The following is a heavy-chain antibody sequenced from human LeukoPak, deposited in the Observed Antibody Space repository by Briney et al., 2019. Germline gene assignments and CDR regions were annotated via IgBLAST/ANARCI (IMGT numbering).Heavy chain of an antibody. D-gene: IGHD3-22*01. J-gene: IGHJ5*02. CDR3: ARDWRYYYDSSGPP. CDR2: ISSSSSYI. V-gene: IGHV3-21*01. Sequence: PGGSLRLSCAASGFTFSSYSMNWVRQAPGKGLEWVSSISSSSSYIYYADSVRGRFTISRDNAKNSLYLQMNSLRAEDTAVYYCARDWRYYYDSSGPPWGQGTLVTASS. CDR1: GFTFSSYS.